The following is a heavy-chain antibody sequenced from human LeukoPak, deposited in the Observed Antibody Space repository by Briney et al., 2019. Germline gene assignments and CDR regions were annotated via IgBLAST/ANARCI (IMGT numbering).Heavy chain of an antibody. J-gene: IGHJ4*02. Sequence: GGSLTLSCAPSGLTLNIYMMTWLRQAPGKGLEWVANITQDGSEKYYVCYVKRRLTISSENTKNSLYLQMNSMTAEETAVYYCARRAAGGFFWGYWGQGSLVTVSS. CDR1: GLTLNIYM. CDR2: ITQDGSEK. CDR3: ARRAAGGFFWGY. V-gene: IGHV3-7*01. D-gene: IGHD3-16*01.